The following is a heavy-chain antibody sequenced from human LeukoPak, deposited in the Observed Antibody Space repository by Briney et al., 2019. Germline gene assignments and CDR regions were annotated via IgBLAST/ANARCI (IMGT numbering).Heavy chain of an antibody. Sequence: PSETLSLTCTVSGGSISTYYWTWIRQPPGKGLEWIGCISYTGSTNYNHSLKSRATISVDTSKNQFSLKLSSVTAADTAVYYCARGYSNSWYYFDYWGQGTLVTVSS. CDR2: ISYTGST. CDR1: GGSISTYY. D-gene: IGHD6-13*01. J-gene: IGHJ4*02. V-gene: IGHV4-59*01. CDR3: ARGYSNSWYYFDY.